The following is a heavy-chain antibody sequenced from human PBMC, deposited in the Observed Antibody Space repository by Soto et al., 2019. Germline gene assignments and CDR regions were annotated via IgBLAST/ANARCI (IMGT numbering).Heavy chain of an antibody. CDR3: ARVAVAARPRWYNWFDP. J-gene: IGHJ5*02. CDR1: GYTFTDYD. D-gene: IGHD2-15*01. V-gene: IGHV1-8*01. CDR2: MNPNSGET. Sequence: QEQLVQSGAEVKKPGASVKVSCKTSGYTFTDYDINWVRQATGQGLEWIGWMNPNSGETGYAHKFKGRVTMTRSPSLNTAYLELSSLRSEDTAVYYCARVAVAARPRWYNWFDPWGQGTLVTVSS.